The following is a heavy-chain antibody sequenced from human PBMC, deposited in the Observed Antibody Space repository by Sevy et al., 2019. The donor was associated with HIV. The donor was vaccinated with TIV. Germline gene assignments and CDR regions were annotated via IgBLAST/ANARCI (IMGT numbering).Heavy chain of an antibody. CDR1: GASVSAANDY. D-gene: IGHD3-9*01. J-gene: IGHJ6*02. Sequence: SETLSLTCSVSGASVSAANDYWSWIRQPPGKGLEWIGYVFYFGSTNYNPSLKSPVPVSLDTSKNKFSLKLTSVTAANTAGYYCTRDQYYDISMCLYAMDVWGQGTTVTVSS. CDR2: VFYFGST. CDR3: TRDQYYDISMCLYAMDV. V-gene: IGHV4-61*01.